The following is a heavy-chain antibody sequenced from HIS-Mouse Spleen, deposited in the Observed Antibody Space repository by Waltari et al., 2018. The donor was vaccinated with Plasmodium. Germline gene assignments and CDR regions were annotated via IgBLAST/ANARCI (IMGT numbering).Heavy chain of an antibody. CDR3: AREDGGGIVATITRVADWFDP. J-gene: IGHJ5*02. V-gene: IGHV3-30-3*01. Sequence: QVQLAESGGGVVQPGRSLRLSCAASGFTFSSYAMHWVRQAPGKGLEWVAVISYDGSNKYYADSVKGRFPNSRDNSKNTLYLQMNSLRAEDTAVYYCAREDGGGIVATITRVADWFDPWGQGTLVTVSS. CDR1: GFTFSSYA. D-gene: IGHD5-12*01. CDR2: ISYDGSNK.